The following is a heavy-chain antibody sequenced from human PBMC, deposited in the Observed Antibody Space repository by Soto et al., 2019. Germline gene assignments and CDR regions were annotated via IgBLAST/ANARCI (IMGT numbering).Heavy chain of an antibody. V-gene: IGHV4-39*02. CDR2: IYYSGST. CDR1: GGSISSSSYY. D-gene: IGHD3-3*01. CDR3: ARELTPNFCF. Sequence: QLQLQESGPGLVKPSETLSLTCTVSGGSISSSSYYWGWIRQPPGKGLEWIGSIYYSGSTYYHPSLKSRVPRSVDTSKNLFSMKVGSVTAAKTAVYLCARELTPNFCFWGLGTLVNVSS. J-gene: IGHJ4*02.